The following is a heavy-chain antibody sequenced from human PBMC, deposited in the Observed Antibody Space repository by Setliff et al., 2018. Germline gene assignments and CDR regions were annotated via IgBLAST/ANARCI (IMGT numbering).Heavy chain of an antibody. D-gene: IGHD3-16*02. CDR2: INHSGST. J-gene: IGHJ4*02. CDR1: GGSFSGYY. V-gene: IGHV4-34*01. CDR3: ARGTGVYDYVWGSYRSLLSWYFDY. Sequence: SETLSLTCAVYGGSFSGYYWSWIRQPPGKGLEWIGEINHSGSTNYNPSLKSRVTISVDTSKNQFSLKLSSVTAADTAVYYCARGTGVYDYVWGSYRSLLSWYFDYWGQGTLVTVTS.